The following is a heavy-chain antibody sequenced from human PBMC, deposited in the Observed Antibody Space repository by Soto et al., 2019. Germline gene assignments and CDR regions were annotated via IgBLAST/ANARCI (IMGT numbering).Heavy chain of an antibody. CDR3: AKDYSPDSPGYKRFDY. J-gene: IGHJ4*02. CDR2: ISGSGVST. Sequence: GGSLRLSCAASGFTFSSYAMSWVRQAPGKGLEWVSAISGSGVSTHYADSVKGRFTISRDNSKNTLYLQMNSPRADDTAVYYCAKDYSPDSPGYKRFDYWGQGTLVTVSS. CDR1: GFTFSSYA. V-gene: IGHV3-23*01. D-gene: IGHD3-22*01.